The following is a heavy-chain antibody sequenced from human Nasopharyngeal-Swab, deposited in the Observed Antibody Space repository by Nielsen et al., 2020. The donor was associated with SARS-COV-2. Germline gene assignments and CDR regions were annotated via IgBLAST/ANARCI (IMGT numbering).Heavy chain of an antibody. CDR3: ARARDYMDV. Sequence: GSLRLSCTVSGGSISSYYWSWIRQPPGKGLEWIGYIYYSGSTNYNPSLKSRVTISVDTSKNQFSLKLSSVTAADTAVYYCARARDYMDVWGKGTTVTVSS. CDR1: GGSISSYY. J-gene: IGHJ6*03. V-gene: IGHV4-59*12. CDR2: IYYSGST.